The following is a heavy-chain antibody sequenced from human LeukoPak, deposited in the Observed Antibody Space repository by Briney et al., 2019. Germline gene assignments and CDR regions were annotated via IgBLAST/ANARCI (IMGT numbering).Heavy chain of an antibody. CDR3: ARVKEAGVAVLNWFDP. D-gene: IGHD6-19*01. J-gene: IGHJ5*02. CDR1: GGTFSSYA. CDR2: IIPIFGTA. V-gene: IGHV1-69*01. Sequence: SVKVSCKASGGTFSSYAISWVRQAPGQGLEWMGGIIPIFGTANCAQKFQGRVTITADESTSTAYMELSSLRSEDTAVYYCARVKEAGVAVLNWFDPWGQGTLVTVSS.